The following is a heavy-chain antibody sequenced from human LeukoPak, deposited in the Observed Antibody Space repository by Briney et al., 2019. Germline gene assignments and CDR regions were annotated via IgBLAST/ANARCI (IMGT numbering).Heavy chain of an antibody. J-gene: IGHJ4*02. D-gene: IGHD2-15*01. CDR3: SSGYCSGGSCNSEPFGF. V-gene: IGHV4-59*11. CDR2: YSGST. CDR1: GGSFTSQY. Sequence: SEILSLTCTVSGGSFTSQYWSWIRQPPGKGLEWISYYSGSTNYNPSLKSRATILADTSKNQFSLKLTSVTAADTAVYYCSSGYCSGGSCNSEPFGFWGQGTLVTVSS.